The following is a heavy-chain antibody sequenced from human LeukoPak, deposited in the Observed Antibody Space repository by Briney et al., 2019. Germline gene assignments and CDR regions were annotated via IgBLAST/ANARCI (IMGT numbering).Heavy chain of an antibody. D-gene: IGHD3-22*01. Sequence: GESLQISFRASGYSFTNYWIGWVRQMPGKGLEWMGIIYPGDSDTRYSPSFQGQVTISDDKSINTAYLQWSGLKASDSAMYYCARRALYYDSTGYGAVDYWGQGTLVIVSS. CDR1: GYSFTNYW. CDR2: IYPGDSDT. J-gene: IGHJ4*02. V-gene: IGHV5-51*01. CDR3: ARRALYYDSTGYGAVDY.